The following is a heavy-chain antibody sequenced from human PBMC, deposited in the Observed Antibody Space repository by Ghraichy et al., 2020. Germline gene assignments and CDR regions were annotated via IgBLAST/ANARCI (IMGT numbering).Heavy chain of an antibody. V-gene: IGHV3-23*01. Sequence: GESLNISCAASGFTFSSCAMSWVRQASGKGLEWVSGISQSGGDTYYADSVKGRFTISRDNSNNTLHLQMKSLRAEDTAVYYCAKRERDHYGAFQIWGQGAVVTASS. J-gene: IGHJ3*02. CDR1: GFTFSSCA. CDR3: AKRERDHYGAFQI. D-gene: IGHD3-10*01. CDR2: ISQSGGDT.